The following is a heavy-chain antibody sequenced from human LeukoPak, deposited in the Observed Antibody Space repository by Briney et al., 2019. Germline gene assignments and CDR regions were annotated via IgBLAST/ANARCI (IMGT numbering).Heavy chain of an antibody. D-gene: IGHD2-15*01. CDR1: GGSISSGGYS. V-gene: IGHV4-30-4*07. CDR2: IYYSGST. Sequence: SETLSLTCAVSGGSISSGGYSWSWIRQPPGKGLEWIGYIYYSGSTYYNPSLKSRVTISVDTSKNQFSLKLSSVTAADTAVYYCARSVEGYCRGGSCYYYSCYMDVWGKGTTVTVSS. J-gene: IGHJ6*03. CDR3: ARSVEGYCRGGSCYYYSCYMDV.